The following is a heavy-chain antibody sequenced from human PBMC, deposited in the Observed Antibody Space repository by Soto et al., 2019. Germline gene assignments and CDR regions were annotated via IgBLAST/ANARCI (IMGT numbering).Heavy chain of an antibody. Sequence: ASVKVSCKASGYTFTGYYMHWVRQAPGQGLEWMGWINPNSGGTNYAQKFQGWVTMTRDTSISTAYMELSRLRSDDTAVYYCARDITMIVAPSYYYYGMDVWGQGTTVTVSS. CDR2: INPNSGGT. CDR3: ARDITMIVAPSYYYYGMDV. CDR1: GYTFTGYY. J-gene: IGHJ6*02. D-gene: IGHD3-22*01. V-gene: IGHV1-2*04.